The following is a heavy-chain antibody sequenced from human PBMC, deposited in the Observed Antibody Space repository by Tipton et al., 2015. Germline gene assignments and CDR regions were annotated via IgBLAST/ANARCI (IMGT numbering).Heavy chain of an antibody. CDR1: GATFSNYG. D-gene: IGHD2/OR15-2a*01. V-gene: IGHV1-69*01. Sequence: QSGAEVRQPGSSVKVSCKASGATFSNYGISWLRQAPGQGLEWMGGIIPIFNTANYAQHFQGRVTITADESTSTAYMELTSLRSEDTAVYYCAREAFRHSGGCFDPWGPGTLVTVSS. CDR3: AREAFRHSGGCFDP. J-gene: IGHJ5*02. CDR2: IIPIFNTA.